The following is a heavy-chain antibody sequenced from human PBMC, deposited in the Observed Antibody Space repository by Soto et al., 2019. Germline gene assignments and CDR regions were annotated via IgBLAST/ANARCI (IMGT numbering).Heavy chain of an antibody. D-gene: IGHD3-10*01. CDR3: ARESAGSGKNNWFDP. V-gene: IGHV4-59*11. CDR1: GASISRHF. J-gene: IGHJ5*02. CDR2: IAYDGGI. Sequence: SETLSLTCSISGASISRHFWSWIRQSPGKGLEWIAYIAYDGGIKYSPSLKSRVVMSRDTSKNRLFLQLNSVTAADTAVYYCARESAGSGKNNWFDPWGQGALVTASS.